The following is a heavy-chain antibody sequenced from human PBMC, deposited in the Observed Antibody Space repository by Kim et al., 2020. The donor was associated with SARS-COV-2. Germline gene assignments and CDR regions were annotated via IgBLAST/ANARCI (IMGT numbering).Heavy chain of an antibody. CDR3: ARVSDLTLLEPIPRFDI. J-gene: IGHJ3*02. CDR2: IYYSGST. CDR1: GGSISSGGYY. D-gene: IGHD3-3*01. Sequence: SETLSLTCTVSGGSISSGGYYWSWIRQHPGKGLEWIGYIYYSGSTYYNPSLKSRVTISVDTSKNQFSLKLSSVTAADTAVYYCARVSDLTLLEPIPRFDIWGQGTMVTVSS. V-gene: IGHV4-31*03.